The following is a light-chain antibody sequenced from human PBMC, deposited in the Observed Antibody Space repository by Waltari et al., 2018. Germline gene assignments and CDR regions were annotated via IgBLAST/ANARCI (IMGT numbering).Light chain of an antibody. J-gene: IGLJ3*02. CDR2: LKSDGSH. V-gene: IGLV4-69*01. Sequence: QVVLTQSPSASASLGAPVTLTCTLSSVHISSVIAWLQQQPEKGPRYLMKLKSDGSHTKGDGIPDRFAGSSSGAERYLTIASLQSEDEADYYCQTWGTGMGVFGGGTKLTVL. CDR1: SVHISSV. CDR3: QTWGTGMGV.